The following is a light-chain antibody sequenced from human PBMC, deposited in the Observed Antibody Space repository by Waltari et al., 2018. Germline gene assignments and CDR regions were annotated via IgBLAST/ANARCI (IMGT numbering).Light chain of an antibody. CDR3: QQRNKWPVT. CDR2: DVS. Sequence: DIVLTQSPATLSLSPGERATLSCRASQSVANDLAWYQQKPGQAPRLLFYDVSNRATDIPARFSGSGFATDFTLTISDLKPEDIAVYYCQQRNKWPVTFGGGTKVEIK. CDR1: QSVAND. V-gene: IGKV3-11*01. J-gene: IGKJ4*01.